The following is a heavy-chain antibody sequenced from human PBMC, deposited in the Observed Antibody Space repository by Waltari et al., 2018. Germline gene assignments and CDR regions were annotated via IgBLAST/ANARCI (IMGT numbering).Heavy chain of an antibody. V-gene: IGHV4-34*01. CDR1: GGSFRGSY. CDR2: INHSGST. CDR3: ARGNRGYCSGGSCYSYFDY. D-gene: IGHD2-15*01. J-gene: IGHJ4*02. Sequence: QVQLQQWGAGLFTPSETLSLTCAVYGGSFRGSYCSYLRQPPGKGLEWIGEINHSGSTNYNPSLKSRVTISVDTSKNQFSLKLSSVTAADTAVYYCARGNRGYCSGGSCYSYFDYWGQGTLVTVSS.